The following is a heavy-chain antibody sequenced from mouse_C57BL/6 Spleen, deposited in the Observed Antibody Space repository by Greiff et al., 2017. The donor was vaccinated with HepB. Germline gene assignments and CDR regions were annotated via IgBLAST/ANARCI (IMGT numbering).Heavy chain of an antibody. CDR2: IYPGSGNT. D-gene: IGHD2-5*01. V-gene: IGHV1-76*01. CDR3: ANSNYEAWFAY. Sequence: QVQLQQSGAELVRPGASVKLSCKASGYTFTDYYINWVKQRPGPGLEWIARIYPGSGNTYYNEKFKGKATLTAEKSSSTAYMQLSSLTSEDSAVYFCANSNYEAWFAYWGQGTLVTVSA. J-gene: IGHJ3*01. CDR1: GYTFTDYY.